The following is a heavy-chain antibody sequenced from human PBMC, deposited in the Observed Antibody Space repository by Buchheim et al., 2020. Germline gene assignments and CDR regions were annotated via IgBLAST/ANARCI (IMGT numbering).Heavy chain of an antibody. J-gene: IGHJ6*02. Sequence: QVQLVQSGAEVKKPGSSVKVSCKASGGTFSSYAISWVRQAPGQGLEWMGGIIPIFGTANYAQKFQGRVTITADESTSTAYMGRSRLRSEDTGVYYGGRDGDYGDYGRGVYTNYYYGMDVWGQGTT. D-gene: IGHD4-17*01. CDR2: IIPIFGTA. CDR3: GRDGDYGDYGRGVYTNYYYGMDV. V-gene: IGHV1-69*12. CDR1: GGTFSSYA.